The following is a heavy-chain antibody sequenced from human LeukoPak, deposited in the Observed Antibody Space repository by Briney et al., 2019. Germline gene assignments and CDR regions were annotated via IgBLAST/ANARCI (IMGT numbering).Heavy chain of an antibody. Sequence: GESLKISCTGSGYIFTSYWISWVRQMPGKGLEWMGRIDPSGSYTNYSPAFQGHVTISADKSISTAYLQWSSLQASDTAMYYCATSSTPIVVGDYWGQGTLVTVSS. CDR1: GYIFTSYW. CDR3: ATSSTPIVVGDY. J-gene: IGHJ4*02. CDR2: IDPSGSYT. V-gene: IGHV5-10-1*01. D-gene: IGHD2-15*01.